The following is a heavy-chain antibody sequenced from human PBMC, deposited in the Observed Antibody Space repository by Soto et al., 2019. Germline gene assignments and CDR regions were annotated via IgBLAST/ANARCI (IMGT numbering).Heavy chain of an antibody. CDR3: ARGRGRYSSGWSWFDP. CDR1: GDSISSVNW. CDR2: IYHTGIT. Sequence: SETLSLTCAVSGDSISSVNWWSWVRQSPGQGLEWIGDIYHTGITNYNPSLQSRVTISVDKSKNEFSLNLTSVTAADTAVYFCARGRGRYSSGWSWFDPWGQGILVTVSS. V-gene: IGHV4-4*02. J-gene: IGHJ5*02. D-gene: IGHD6-19*01.